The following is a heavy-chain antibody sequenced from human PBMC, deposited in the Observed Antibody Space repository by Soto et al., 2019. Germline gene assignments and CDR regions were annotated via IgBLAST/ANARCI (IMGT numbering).Heavy chain of an antibody. CDR2: ISYDGSNK. CDR3: ATTIRHEWLGYFDY. D-gene: IGHD5-12*01. Sequence: GGSLRLSCAASGFTFSSYGMHWVRQAPGKGLEWVAVISYDGSNKYYADSVKGRFTISRDNSKNTLYLQMNSLRAEDTAVYYCATTIRHEWLGYFDYWGQGTLVTVSS. V-gene: IGHV3-30*03. CDR1: GFTFSSYG. J-gene: IGHJ4*02.